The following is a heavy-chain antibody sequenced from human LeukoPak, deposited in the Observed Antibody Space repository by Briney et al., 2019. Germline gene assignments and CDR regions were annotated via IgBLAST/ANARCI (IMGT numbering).Heavy chain of an antibody. D-gene: IGHD1-7*01. V-gene: IGHV3-30*04. CDR2: ISYDGSNK. J-gene: IGHJ4*02. CDR3: AHQNWNYGNY. Sequence: GGSLRLSCAASGFTFSSYAMHWVRQAPGKGLEWVAVISYDGSNKYYADSVKGRFTISRDNSKNTLYLQMNSLRAEDTAVYYCAHQNWNYGNYWGQGTLVTVSS. CDR1: GFTFSSYA.